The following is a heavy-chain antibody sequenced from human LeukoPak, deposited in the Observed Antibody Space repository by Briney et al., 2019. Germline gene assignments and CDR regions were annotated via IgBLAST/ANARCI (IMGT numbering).Heavy chain of an antibody. CDR1: GYTFTSYY. D-gene: IGHD2-2*03. V-gene: IGHV1-2*02. CDR3: AADVGYCSSTSCYMGWFDP. J-gene: IGHJ5*02. Sequence: ASVKVSCKASGYTFTSYYMHWVRQAPGQGLEWMGWINPNSGGTNYAQKFQGRVTMTRDTSISTAYMELSRLRSDDTAVYYCAADVGYCSSTSCYMGWFDPWGQGTLVTVSS. CDR2: INPNSGGT.